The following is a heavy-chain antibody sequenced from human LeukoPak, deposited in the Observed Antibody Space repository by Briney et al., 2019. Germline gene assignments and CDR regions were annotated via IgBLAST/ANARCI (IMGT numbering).Heavy chain of an antibody. J-gene: IGHJ4*02. Sequence: GGSLRLSCVASGFTFYNYAMHWVRQAPGKGLEYVSAIGGNGDTSYYADSVKGRFTISRDNSKNTVYLQLSSLRTEDMAVYYCATRHEYSYPYWGQGTLVTVSS. CDR2: IGGNGDTS. V-gene: IGHV3-64*02. CDR3: ATRHEYSYPY. CDR1: GFTFYNYA. D-gene: IGHD5-18*01.